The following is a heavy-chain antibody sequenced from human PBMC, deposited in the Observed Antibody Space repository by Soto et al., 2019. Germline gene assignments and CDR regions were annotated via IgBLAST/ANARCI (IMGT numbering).Heavy chain of an antibody. CDR1: GFTFSSYS. V-gene: IGHV3-21*01. CDR3: ASDVLYIDY. D-gene: IGHD3-10*01. Sequence: GGSLRLSCAASGFTFSSYSMNWVRQAPGKGLEWVSSISSSSSYIYYADSLKGRFTISRDNAKNSLYLQINSLRAEDTAVYYCASDVLYIDYWGQGTLVTVSS. CDR2: ISSSSSYI. J-gene: IGHJ4*02.